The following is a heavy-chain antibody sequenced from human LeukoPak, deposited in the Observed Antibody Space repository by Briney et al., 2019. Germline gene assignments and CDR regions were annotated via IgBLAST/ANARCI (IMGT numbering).Heavy chain of an antibody. J-gene: IGHJ1*01. Sequence: GGSLRLSCAPSGFTSTSYAMSWVRQAPGQGLGWGSAISGSGGCTYYADSVKGRFTISRDNSKNTLYLQMNSWRAEDTAVYYCAKEHDGRIGYFHCHLGGQGTLVTVPS. CDR3: AKEHDGRIGYFHCHL. V-gene: IGHV3-23*01. D-gene: IGHD3-22*01. CDR1: GFTSTSYA. CDR2: ISGSGGCT.